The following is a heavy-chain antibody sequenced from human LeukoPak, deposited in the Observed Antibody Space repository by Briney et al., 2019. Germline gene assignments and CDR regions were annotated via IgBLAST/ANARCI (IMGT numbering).Heavy chain of an antibody. CDR1: GFTFSSYW. CDR2: VSSDGSIT. CDR3: ASDLRGGYCSGGSCYSFIRAFDI. Sequence: PGGSLRLSCAASGFTFSSYWMHWVRQAPGKGLVWVSRVSSDGSITDYTDSVKGRFTISRDNAKNTLYLQMNSLRAEGTAVYYCASDLRGGYCSGGSCYSFIRAFDIWGQGTMVTVSS. V-gene: IGHV3-74*01. D-gene: IGHD2-15*01. J-gene: IGHJ3*02.